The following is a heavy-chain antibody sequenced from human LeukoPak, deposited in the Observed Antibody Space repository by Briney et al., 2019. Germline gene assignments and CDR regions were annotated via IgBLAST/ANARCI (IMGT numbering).Heavy chain of an antibody. Sequence: GGSLRLSCAASGFTFSSYSMNWVRQAPGKGLEWVSSISSSSSYIYYADSVKGRFTISRDNAKNSLYLQMNSLRAEDTAAYYCARERRPKLRIDYWGQGTLVTVPS. V-gene: IGHV3-21*01. CDR3: ARERRPKLRIDY. CDR2: ISSSSSYI. J-gene: IGHJ4*02. CDR1: GFTFSSYS.